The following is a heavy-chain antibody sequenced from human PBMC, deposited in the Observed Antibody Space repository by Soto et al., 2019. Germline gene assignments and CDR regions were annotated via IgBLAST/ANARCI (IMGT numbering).Heavy chain of an antibody. J-gene: IGHJ4*02. Sequence: QITLKESGPTLVRPTQTLTLTCTFSGFSLTTSGVGVGWIRQPPGKALEWLAVIYWDDDKRYSSSLKSRLTITKDTSKNQVVLTMTNMDPVDTATYSCALHPYCGLGSYSFDYWGQGTLVTVSS. CDR3: ALHPYCGLGSYSFDY. D-gene: IGHD3-10*01. V-gene: IGHV2-5*02. CDR1: GFSLTTSGVG. CDR2: IYWDDDK.